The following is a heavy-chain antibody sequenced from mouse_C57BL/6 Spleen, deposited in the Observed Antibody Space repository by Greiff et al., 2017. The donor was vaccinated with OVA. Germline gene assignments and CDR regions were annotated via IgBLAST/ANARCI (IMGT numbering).Heavy chain of an antibody. J-gene: IGHJ4*01. Sequence: QVHVKQSGAELVRPGASVTLSCKASGYTFTDYEMHWVKQTPVHGLEWIGAIDPETGGTAYNQKFKGKAILTAAKSSSTAYMELRSLTSEDSAVYYCTRELHYSNPYYAMDYWGQGTSVTVSS. CDR2: IDPETGGT. CDR3: TRELHYSNPYYAMDY. D-gene: IGHD2-5*01. V-gene: IGHV1-15*01. CDR1: GYTFTDYE.